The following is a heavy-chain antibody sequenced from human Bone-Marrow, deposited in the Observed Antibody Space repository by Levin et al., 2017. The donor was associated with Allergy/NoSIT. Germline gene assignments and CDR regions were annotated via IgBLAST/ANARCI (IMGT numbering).Heavy chain of an antibody. V-gene: IGHV5-51*01. CDR2: IYPGDSDT. CDR3: ASVAQQWLAGHDAFDI. Sequence: PGGSLRLSCKGSGYSFTSYWIGWVRQMPGKGLEWMGIIYPGDSDTRYSPSFQGQVTISADKSIRTAYLQWSSLKASDSAMYDCASVAQQWLAGHDAFDIWGQGTMVTVSS. D-gene: IGHD6-19*01. CDR1: GYSFTSYW. J-gene: IGHJ3*02.